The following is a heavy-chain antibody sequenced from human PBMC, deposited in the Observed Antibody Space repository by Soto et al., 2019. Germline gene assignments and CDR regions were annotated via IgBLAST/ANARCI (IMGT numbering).Heavy chain of an antibody. Sequence: GGSLRLSCAASGFTFSTYWMTWVRQAPGKGLEWVANINQDGNEKYYVDSVKGRFTISRDNAKNSLNLHMNSLRAEDTAVYYCARGNAMDVWAQGTTVTVSS. J-gene: IGHJ6*02. CDR3: ARGNAMDV. V-gene: IGHV3-7*01. CDR1: GFTFSTYW. CDR2: INQDGNEK.